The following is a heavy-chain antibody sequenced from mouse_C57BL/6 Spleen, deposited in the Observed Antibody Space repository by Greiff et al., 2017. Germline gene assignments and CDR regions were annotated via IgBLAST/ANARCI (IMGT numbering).Heavy chain of an antibody. Sequence: QVQLQQSGPGLVQPSQSLSITCTVSGFSLTSYGVHWVRQSPGKGLEWLGVIWSGGSTDYYAAFISRLSISQDNSKRQVFFKMNSLQADDTAIYYCASDYGSPGWYFDVWGTGTTVTVSS. V-gene: IGHV2-2*01. CDR3: ASDYGSPGWYFDV. D-gene: IGHD1-1*01. J-gene: IGHJ1*03. CDR1: GFSLTSYG. CDR2: IWSGGST.